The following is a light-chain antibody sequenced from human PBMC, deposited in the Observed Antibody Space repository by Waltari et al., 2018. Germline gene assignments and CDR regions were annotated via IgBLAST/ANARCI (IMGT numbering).Light chain of an antibody. V-gene: IGKV1-5*03. CDR2: KAS. J-gene: IGKJ1*01. CDR3: QHYNGDSRT. Sequence: DIQMTQSPSTLSVSVGDRVTITCRASQNVNRWLAWYQQKPGKAPTLLIYKASSLESGVPSRFSGSGSGTEFTLTISSLQADDFATYYCQHYNGDSRTFGQGT. CDR1: QNVNRW.